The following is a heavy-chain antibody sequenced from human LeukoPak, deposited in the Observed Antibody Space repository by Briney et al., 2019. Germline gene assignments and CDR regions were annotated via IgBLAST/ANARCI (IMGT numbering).Heavy chain of an antibody. Sequence: GGSLRLSCAASGFTVSSNYMSWVRQAPGKGLEWVSVIYSGGSTYYADSVKGRFTISRDNSKNTLYLQMNSLRAEDTAVYYCAREDYYDSSGYSKYAFDIWGQGTMVTVSS. D-gene: IGHD3-22*01. CDR2: IYSGGST. CDR1: GFTVSSNY. CDR3: AREDYYDSSGYSKYAFDI. V-gene: IGHV3-66*01. J-gene: IGHJ3*02.